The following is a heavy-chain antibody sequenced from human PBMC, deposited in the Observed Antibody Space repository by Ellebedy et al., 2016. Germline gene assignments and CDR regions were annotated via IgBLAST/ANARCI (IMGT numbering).Heavy chain of an antibody. CDR1: GITFSSYS. J-gene: IGHJ5*02. Sequence: GESVKISXAASGITFSSYSMNWVRQAPGKGLEWVSSISSSSSYIYYADSVKGRFTISRDNAKNSLYLQMNSLRAEDTAVYYCARDPNYYGSGSYYPWGQGTLVTVSS. CDR3: ARDPNYYGSGSYYP. CDR2: ISSSSSYI. V-gene: IGHV3-21*01. D-gene: IGHD3-10*01.